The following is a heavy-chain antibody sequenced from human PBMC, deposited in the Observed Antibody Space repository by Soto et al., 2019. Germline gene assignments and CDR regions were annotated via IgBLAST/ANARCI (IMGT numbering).Heavy chain of an antibody. D-gene: IGHD2-21*02. J-gene: IGHJ4*02. CDR2: IKSKTDGGTT. CDR1: GFTFSNAW. Sequence: GGTLRLSCAASGFTFSNAWMSWVRQAPGKGLEWVGRIKSKTDGGTTDYAAPVKGRFTISRDDSKNTLYLQMNSLKTEDTAVYYCTTGVAYCGGDCAPGYWGQGTLVTVSS. CDR3: TTGVAYCGGDCAPGY. V-gene: IGHV3-15*01.